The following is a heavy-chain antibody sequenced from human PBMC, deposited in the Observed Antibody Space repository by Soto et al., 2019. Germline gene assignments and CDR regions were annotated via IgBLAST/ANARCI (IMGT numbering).Heavy chain of an antibody. Sequence: EVQLVESGGGLVQTGGSLRLSCAASGFTFSTYWMSWVRQAPGKGLEWVANINQDGSEKYYVDSVKGRFTISRDNAKNSLYLQTNSLRAEDTAVYYCARVGEVADLDYWGEGTLVTVSS. J-gene: IGHJ4*02. CDR3: ARVGEVADLDY. CDR1: GFTFSTYW. D-gene: IGHD6-19*01. CDR2: INQDGSEK. V-gene: IGHV3-7*01.